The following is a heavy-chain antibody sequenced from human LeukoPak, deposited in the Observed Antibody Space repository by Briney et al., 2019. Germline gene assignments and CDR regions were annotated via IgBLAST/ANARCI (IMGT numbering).Heavy chain of an antibody. J-gene: IGHJ3*02. CDR1: GFTFSSYW. CDR3: ARDRYCSGGSCLPAPI. V-gene: IGHV3-7*03. CDR2: IKQDGSEK. D-gene: IGHD2-15*01. Sequence: GGSLRLSCAASGFTFSSYWMSWVRQAPGKVLEWVANIKQDGSEKYYVDSVKGRFTISRDNAKNSLYLQMNSLRAEDTAVYYCARDRYCSGGSCLPAPIWGQGTMVTVSS.